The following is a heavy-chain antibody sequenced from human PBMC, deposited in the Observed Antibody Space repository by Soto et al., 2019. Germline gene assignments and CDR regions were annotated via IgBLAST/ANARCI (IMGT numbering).Heavy chain of an antibody. CDR3: ATQVRGVIRRTPDAFES. D-gene: IGHD3-10*01. CDR1: GGTFSSYA. CDR2: IIPIFGTA. J-gene: IGHJ3*02. Sequence: SVKVSCKAPGGTFSSYAISWVRQAPGQGLEWMGGIIPIFGTANYAQKFQGRVTITADESTSTAYMELSSLRTEDTAAYYCATQVRGVIRRTPDAFESWGQGTMVTVAS. V-gene: IGHV1-69*13.